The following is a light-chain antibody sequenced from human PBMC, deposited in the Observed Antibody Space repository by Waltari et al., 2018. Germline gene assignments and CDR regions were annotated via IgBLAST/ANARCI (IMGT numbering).Light chain of an antibody. Sequence: DIQMTQSPSTLSASVGDRVTITCRASQSISGWLAWYQKRPGKAPKVLMYQASILQGGVPSRFSGSGSGTEFTLTISSLQPDDFATYYCQQYSASPCTFGQGTRLEIK. CDR1: QSISGW. CDR2: QAS. V-gene: IGKV1-5*03. J-gene: IGKJ2*02. CDR3: QQYSASPCT.